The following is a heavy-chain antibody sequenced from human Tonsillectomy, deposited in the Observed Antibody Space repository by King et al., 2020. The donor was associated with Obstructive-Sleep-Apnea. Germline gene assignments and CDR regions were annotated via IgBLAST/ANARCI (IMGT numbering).Heavy chain of an antibody. D-gene: IGHD6-19*01. CDR2: IYYSGST. J-gene: IGHJ3*02. CDR3: ARLQFNAFDI. CDR1: GGSISSYY. V-gene: IGHV4-59*01. Sequence: VQLQESGPGLVKPSETLSLTCTVSGGSISSYYWSWIRQPPGKGLEWIGYIYYSGSTNYNPSLKSRVTISVDTSKNQFSLKLSSVTAADTAVYYCARLQFNAFDIWGQGTMATVSS.